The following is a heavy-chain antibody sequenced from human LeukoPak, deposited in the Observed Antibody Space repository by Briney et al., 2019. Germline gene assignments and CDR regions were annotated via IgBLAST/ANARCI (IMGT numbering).Heavy chain of an antibody. Sequence: GGSLRLSCAASGFTFSTYWMSWVRQAPGKGLEWVANIKQDGSEKYYVDSVKGRFTISRDNAKNSLYLQMDSLRPEDTAVYYCAKGGITIFGVVIIRPYYFDYWGQGTLVTVSS. V-gene: IGHV3-7*01. J-gene: IGHJ4*02. CDR1: GFTFSTYW. CDR2: IKQDGSEK. D-gene: IGHD3-3*01. CDR3: AKGGITIFGVVIIRPYYFDY.